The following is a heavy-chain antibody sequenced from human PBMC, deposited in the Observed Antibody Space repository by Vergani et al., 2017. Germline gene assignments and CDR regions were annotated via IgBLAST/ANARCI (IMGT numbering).Heavy chain of an antibody. Sequence: VQLVESGGGLVPPGRSLRLSCVASGFAFDTYGMHWVRQAPGKGLEWVAFIRFDGSNKFYSDSVKGRFSIDRDNSKKTHYLQMSGLTGDDTAMYYCARDELRDAFDLWGQGTLVIVSS. CDR3: ARDELRDAFDL. CDR2: IRFDGSNK. J-gene: IGHJ3*01. V-gene: IGHV3-30*02. D-gene: IGHD2-21*01. CDR1: GFAFDTYG.